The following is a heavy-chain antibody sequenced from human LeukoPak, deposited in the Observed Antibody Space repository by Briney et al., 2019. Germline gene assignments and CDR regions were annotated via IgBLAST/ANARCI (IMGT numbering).Heavy chain of an antibody. CDR2: IIPIFGTA. CDR3: ARGDIVATRAFDY. D-gene: IGHD5-12*01. Sequence: SVKVSCKASGGTFSSHAISWARQAPGQGLEWMGGIIPIFGTANYAQKFQGRVTITADKSTSTAYMELSSLRSEDTAVYYCARGDIVATRAFDYWGQGTLVTVSS. CDR1: GGTFSSHA. J-gene: IGHJ4*02. V-gene: IGHV1-69*06.